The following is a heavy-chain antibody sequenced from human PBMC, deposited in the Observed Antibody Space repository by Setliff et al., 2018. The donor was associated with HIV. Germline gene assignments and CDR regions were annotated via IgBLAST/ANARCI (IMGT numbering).Heavy chain of an antibody. Sequence: SETLSLTCTVSGDSLSSHYWNWIRQPPGKALEWIGYIYYSGSTNYNPSFKSRVTISVDRSKSQFSLKLSSVTAADTAIYYCTRGPEGVAGGDYWGQGILVTVPQ. D-gene: IGHD3-3*01. J-gene: IGHJ4*02. CDR2: IYYSGST. V-gene: IGHV4-59*11. CDR1: GDSLSSHY. CDR3: TRGPEGVAGGDY.